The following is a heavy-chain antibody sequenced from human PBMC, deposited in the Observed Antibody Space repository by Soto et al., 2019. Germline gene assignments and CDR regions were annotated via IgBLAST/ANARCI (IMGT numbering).Heavy chain of an antibody. CDR1: GFSLGGDS. CDR2: ITSGGNYI. D-gene: IGHD3-16*01. J-gene: IGHJ6*02. Sequence: PGGSLRLSCEASGFSLGGDSMDWVRQAPGKGLEWVSSITSGGNYIFYSDSVKGRFTISRDNAKNSLFLQMDSLKTEDTAVYYCTREKGSRLRLDVWGQGTTVTVSS. CDR3: TREKGSRLRLDV. V-gene: IGHV3-21*06.